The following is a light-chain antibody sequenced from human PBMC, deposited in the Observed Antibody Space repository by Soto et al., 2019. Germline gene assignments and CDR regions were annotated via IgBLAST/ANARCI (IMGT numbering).Light chain of an antibody. CDR1: QSVSSY. Sequence: EIGLTHYPANMSLSPLERATLSFRASQSVSSYLAWYQQKPGQAPRLLIYDASNRATGIPARFSGSGSGTDFTLTISSLEPEDFAVYYCQQRSNWPPITFGQGTRLEIK. J-gene: IGKJ5*01. V-gene: IGKV3-11*01. CDR2: DAS. CDR3: QQRSNWPPIT.